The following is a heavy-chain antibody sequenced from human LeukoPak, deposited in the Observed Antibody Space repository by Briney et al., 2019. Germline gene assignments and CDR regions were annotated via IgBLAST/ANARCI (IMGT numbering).Heavy chain of an antibody. CDR3: AGGSYSVFDY. Sequence: GGSLRLSCAASGFSFSSYSMNWVPQAPGKGLEWVSSITYGSSYIYYADSVKGRFTISRDNAESSLYLQMNTLRAEDTAVYYCAGGSYSVFDYWGQGTLVTVSS. J-gene: IGHJ4*02. CDR1: GFSFSSYS. CDR2: ITYGSSYI. V-gene: IGHV3-21*01. D-gene: IGHD1-26*01.